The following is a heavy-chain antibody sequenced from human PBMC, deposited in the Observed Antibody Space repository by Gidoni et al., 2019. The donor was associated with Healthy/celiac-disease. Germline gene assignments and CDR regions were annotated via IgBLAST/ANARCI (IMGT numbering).Heavy chain of an antibody. Sequence: QVQLVESGGGVVQPGRSLRLSCAASGFTFSSYGMHWVRQAPGKGLEWGAVISYDGSNKYYADSVKGRFTISRDNSKNTLYLQMNSLRAEDTAVYYCAKDKGESCSSTSCYEGLVDYWGQGTLVTVSS. J-gene: IGHJ4*02. V-gene: IGHV3-30*18. CDR3: AKDKGESCSSTSCYEGLVDY. CDR1: GFTFSSYG. D-gene: IGHD2-2*01. CDR2: ISYDGSNK.